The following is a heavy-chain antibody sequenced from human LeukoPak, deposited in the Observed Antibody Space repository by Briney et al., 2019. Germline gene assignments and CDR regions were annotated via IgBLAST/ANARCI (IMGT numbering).Heavy chain of an antibody. D-gene: IGHD4-17*01. Sequence: SETLSLTCTVSGGSISSYYWSWIRQPPGKGLEWIGYIYYSGNTNYNPSLKSRVTISVDTSKNQFSLKLSSVTAADTAVYYCARDRTTSYYYYGMDVWGQGTTVTVSS. V-gene: IGHV4-59*01. J-gene: IGHJ6*02. CDR3: ARDRTTSYYYYGMDV. CDR2: IYYSGNT. CDR1: GGSISSYY.